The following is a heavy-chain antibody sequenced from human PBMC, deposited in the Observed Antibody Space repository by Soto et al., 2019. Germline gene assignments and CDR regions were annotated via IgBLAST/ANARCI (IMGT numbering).Heavy chain of an antibody. CDR1: GYTFTSYY. V-gene: IGHV1-46*03. D-gene: IGHD2-2*03. Sequence: ASVKVSCKASGYTFTSYYMHWVRQAPGQGLEWMGIINPSGGSTSYAQKFQGRVTMTRDTSTSTVYMELSSLRSEDTAVYYCASGYCSSTSCYFSDDAFDIWGQGTMVTVSS. CDR2: INPSGGST. CDR3: ASGYCSSTSCYFSDDAFDI. J-gene: IGHJ3*02.